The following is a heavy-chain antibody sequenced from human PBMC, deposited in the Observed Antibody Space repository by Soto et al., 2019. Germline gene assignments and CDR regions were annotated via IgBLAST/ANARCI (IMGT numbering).Heavy chain of an antibody. J-gene: IGHJ4*02. D-gene: IGHD3-10*01. CDR3: ASQLVASRLFGY. Sequence: QLQLQESGPGLLQSSETLSLTGTVSGGSISRSTYYCGWLRHPPGKALEWIRSAFDSGATDYDPSLTGRFTRPEDTSTNQSSLNLSCGPAADTAVYYRASQLVASRLFGYWGQATLVTVSS. V-gene: IGHV4-39*01. CDR1: GGSISRSTYY. CDR2: AFDSGAT.